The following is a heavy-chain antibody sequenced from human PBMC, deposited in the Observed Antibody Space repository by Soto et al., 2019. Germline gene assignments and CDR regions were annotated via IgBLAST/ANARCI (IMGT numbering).Heavy chain of an antibody. Sequence: GGSLRLSCAASGFTFSSYWMSWVRQAPGKGLEWVANIKQDGSEKYYVDSVKGRFTISRDNAKNSLYLQMNSLRAEDTAVYYCARSACSGGSCYDRSFFDYWGQGTLVTVSS. CDR1: GFTFSSYW. CDR3: ARSACSGGSCYDRSFFDY. V-gene: IGHV3-7*01. CDR2: IKQDGSEK. J-gene: IGHJ4*02. D-gene: IGHD2-15*01.